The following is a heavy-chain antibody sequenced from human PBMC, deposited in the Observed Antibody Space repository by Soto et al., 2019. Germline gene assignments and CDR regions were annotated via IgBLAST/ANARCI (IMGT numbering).Heavy chain of an antibody. CDR2: INSNRNEK. V-gene: IGHV3-7*02. J-gene: IGHJ3*02. CDR1: GFTFSNSW. CDR3: ARVTSRLADAFDI. Sequence: SLRLSCSASGFTFSNSWMTWVRQAPGKGLEWVANINSNRNEKNNADSVKGRFTISRDNAKNSLYLQMNSLRAEDTAVYYCARVTSRLADAFDIWGQGTMVTVSS. D-gene: IGHD2-2*01.